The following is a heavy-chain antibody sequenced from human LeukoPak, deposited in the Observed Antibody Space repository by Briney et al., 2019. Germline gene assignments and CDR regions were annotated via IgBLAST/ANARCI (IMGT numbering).Heavy chain of an antibody. J-gene: IGHJ6*03. Sequence: SGTLSLTCTVSGGSISSYYWSWLRQPAGKGLEWIGRIYTSGSTNYNPSLKSRVTMSVDTSKNQFSLKLSSVTAADTAVYYCARELYGIAAAGTRYYYYMDVWGKGTTVTISS. CDR2: IYTSGST. CDR3: ARELYGIAAAGTRYYYYMDV. V-gene: IGHV4-4*07. D-gene: IGHD6-13*01. CDR1: GGSISSYY.